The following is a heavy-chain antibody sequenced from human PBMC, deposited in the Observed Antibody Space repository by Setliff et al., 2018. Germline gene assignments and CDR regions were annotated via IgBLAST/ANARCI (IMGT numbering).Heavy chain of an antibody. Sequence: EASVKVSCKASGYTFRNYAFAWARQAPGQGLEWVGWISVYNGDTNYAQKFQGRVTLTTDTSTSTAYMELRSLTSDDSAFYYCARAPSVELVTIRTNSWFTYWGQGTLVTVSS. CDR2: ISVYNGDT. V-gene: IGHV1-18*01. J-gene: IGHJ4*02. CDR3: ARAPSVELVTIRTNSWFTY. CDR1: GYTFRNYA. D-gene: IGHD5-18*01.